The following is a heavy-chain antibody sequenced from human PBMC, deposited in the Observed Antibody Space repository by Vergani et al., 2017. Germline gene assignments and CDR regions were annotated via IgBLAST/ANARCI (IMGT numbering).Heavy chain of an antibody. CDR2: IKQDGSEK. J-gene: IGHJ2*01. V-gene: IGHV3-7*01. CDR1: GFIFSSYW. CDR3: ARDWDGAYHL. D-gene: IGHD5-24*01. Sequence: VQLVESGGGLVQPGGSLRLSCAASGFIFSSYWMSWVRQAPGKGLKGVANIKQDGSEKYYVDSVKGRVTISRDNAKNSLYLQMNSLRAGVTAVDYCARDWDGAYHLWGRGTLVTVSS.